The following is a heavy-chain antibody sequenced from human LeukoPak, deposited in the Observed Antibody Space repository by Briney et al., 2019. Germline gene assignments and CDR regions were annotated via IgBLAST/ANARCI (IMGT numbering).Heavy chain of an antibody. CDR2: IWYDGSNK. J-gene: IGHJ4*02. Sequence: GGSLRLSCAASGFTFSSYGMHWVRQAPGKGLEWVAVIWYDGSNKYYADSVKGRFTISRDNSKNTLYLQMNSLRAEDTAVYYCAGDQFHAWFGSSWSRPEGFDYWGQGTLVTVSS. CDR3: AGDQFHAWFGSSWSRPEGFDY. CDR1: GFTFSSYG. D-gene: IGHD6-13*01. V-gene: IGHV3-33*01.